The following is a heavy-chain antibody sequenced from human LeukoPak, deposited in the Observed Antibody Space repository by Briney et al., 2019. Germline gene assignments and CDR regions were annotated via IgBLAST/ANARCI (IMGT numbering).Heavy chain of an antibody. J-gene: IGHJ6*02. CDR1: GFTFSNYA. CDR3: AKVPYPDYGSWRPPFMDV. Sequence: GGSLRLSCAASGFTFSNYALSWVRQAPGKGLEWVSTISDTSTNTYYADSVTGRFTISRDNSMNTLYPQMNSLRAEDTAIYFCAKVPYPDYGSWRPPFMDVWGQGTTVAVSS. V-gene: IGHV3-23*01. D-gene: IGHD3-10*01. CDR2: ISDTSTNT.